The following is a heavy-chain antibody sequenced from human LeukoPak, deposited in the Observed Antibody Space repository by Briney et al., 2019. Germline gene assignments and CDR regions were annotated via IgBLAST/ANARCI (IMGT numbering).Heavy chain of an antibody. CDR2: IIPIFGTA. V-gene: IGHV1-69*05. J-gene: IGHJ4*02. CDR1: GGTFSSYA. CDR3: ARGGDDYSEFWFDY. D-gene: IGHD4-11*01. Sequence: GASVKVSCKASGGTFSSYAISWVRQAPGQGLEWMGGIIPIFGTANYAQKFQGRVTITTDESTSTAYMELSSLRSEDTAVYYCARGGDDYSEFWFDYWGQGTLVTVSS.